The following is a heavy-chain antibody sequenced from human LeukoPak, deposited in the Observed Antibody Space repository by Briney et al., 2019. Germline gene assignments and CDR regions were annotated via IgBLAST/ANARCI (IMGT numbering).Heavy chain of an antibody. CDR2: ISYDGSKK. J-gene: IGHJ4*02. CDR3: AKGPYYDSSGYYPHHPFDY. CDR1: GFTFSSYG. Sequence: GGSLRLSCAASGFTFSSYGMHCVRQAPGKGLEWVAVISYDGSKKYYADSVKGRFTISRDNSKNTLYLQMNSLRAEDTAVYYCAKGPYYDSSGYYPHHPFDYWGPGTLVTVSS. D-gene: IGHD3-22*01. V-gene: IGHV3-30*18.